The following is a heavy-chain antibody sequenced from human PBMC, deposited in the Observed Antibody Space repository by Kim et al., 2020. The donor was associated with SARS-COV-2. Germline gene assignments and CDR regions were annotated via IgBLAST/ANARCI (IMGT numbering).Heavy chain of an antibody. J-gene: IGHJ4*02. CDR3: AKGYYSNGPHTSDY. D-gene: IGHD5-18*01. Sequence: GGSLRLSGAASGFTFNSYAMSWVRQAPGKGLEWVSVIHAGGTRTNYADSVKGRFTISTDASKNTVFLQMNALRADDTAVYYCAKGYYSNGPHTSDYWGQG. V-gene: IGHV3-23*03. CDR1: GFTFNSYA. CDR2: IHAGGTRT.